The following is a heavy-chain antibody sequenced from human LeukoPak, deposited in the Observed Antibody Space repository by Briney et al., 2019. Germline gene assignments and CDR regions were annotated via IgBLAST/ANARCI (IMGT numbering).Heavy chain of an antibody. J-gene: IGHJ4*02. CDR3: ARDGGGSSDY. D-gene: IGHD6-6*01. V-gene: IGHV3-7*05. CDR2: IKKDGSEI. Sequence: PGGSLRLSCEASGFTFSNYWMSWVRQAPGKGLEWVATIKKDGSEIYYVDSVKGRFTISRDNAHNSLHLQMNSLRAEDTAVYYCARDGGGSSDYWGQGTLVTVSS. CDR1: GFTFSNYW.